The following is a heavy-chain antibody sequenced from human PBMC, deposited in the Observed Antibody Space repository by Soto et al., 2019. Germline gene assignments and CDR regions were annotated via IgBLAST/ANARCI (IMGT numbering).Heavy chain of an antibody. CDR3: AREVNNYYGMDV. CDR2: ISYSGST. V-gene: IGHV4-30-4*01. CDR1: GASISSDDYY. J-gene: IGHJ6*02. Sequence: QVQLQESGPGLVKPSQTLSLTCSISGASISSDDYYWSWFRQPPGKGLEWIGYISYSGSTYYNPSLKSRITISVDTSKTPFSLILSSVTAADTAVFYWAREVNNYYGMDVWGQGTTVTVSS.